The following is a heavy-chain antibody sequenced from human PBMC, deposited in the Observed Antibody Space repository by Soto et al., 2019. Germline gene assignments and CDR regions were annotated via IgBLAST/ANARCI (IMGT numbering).Heavy chain of an antibody. J-gene: IGHJ4*02. V-gene: IGHV3-33*01. CDR2: IWYDGSNK. CDR3: AREPNPEPFDY. Sequence: GGSLRLSCAASGFTFSSYGMHWVRQAPGKGLEWVAIIWYDGSNKYYADSVKGRFTISRDSSKNSLYLQMNSLRAEDAAVYYCAREPNPEPFDYWGQGTLVTVSS. D-gene: IGHD1-26*01. CDR1: GFTFSSYG.